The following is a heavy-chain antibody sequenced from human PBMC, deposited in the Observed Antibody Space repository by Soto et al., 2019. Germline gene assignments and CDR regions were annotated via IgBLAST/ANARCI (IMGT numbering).Heavy chain of an antibody. D-gene: IGHD1-26*01. Sequence: PSETLSLTCTVSGGSIRSGDNYWSWIRQPPGKGLEWIGYIYYRGSTYYNQSLKSRVTISVDTSMNQFSLTLTSVTAADTAVYYCARDPARGGGSYLGYFDYWGQGTPVTVS. V-gene: IGHV4-30-4*01. CDR3: ARDPARGGGSYLGYFDY. CDR2: IYYRGST. J-gene: IGHJ4*02. CDR1: GGSIRSGDNY.